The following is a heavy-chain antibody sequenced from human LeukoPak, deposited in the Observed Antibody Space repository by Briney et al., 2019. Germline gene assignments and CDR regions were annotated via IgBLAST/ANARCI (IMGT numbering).Heavy chain of an antibody. CDR1: GGSISSYY. Sequence: ETLSLTCTVPGGSISSYYWSWIRQPPGKGLEWIGYIYYSGSTNYNPSLKSRVTISVVTSKNQFSLKLSSVTAADTAVYYCARGYSYGHYYYYGMDVWGQGTTVTVSS. V-gene: IGHV4-59*01. J-gene: IGHJ6*02. D-gene: IGHD5-18*01. CDR2: IYYSGST. CDR3: ARGYSYGHYYYYGMDV.